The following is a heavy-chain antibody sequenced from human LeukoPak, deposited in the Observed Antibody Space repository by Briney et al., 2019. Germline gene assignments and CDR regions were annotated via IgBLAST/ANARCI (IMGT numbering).Heavy chain of an antibody. V-gene: IGHV4-4*07. J-gene: IGHJ6*03. CDR1: GNSFGDYY. D-gene: IGHD4-23*01. CDR3: ARGGGNGGGWVGHYYYMDV. Sequence: PSETLSLTCTVSGNSFGDYYWSWIRQPAGKGLEWIGRIYTSGSTTYNPSLKSRVTMSVDTPKSQFSLNLMSVTAADTAVYYCARGGGNGGGWVGHYYYMDVWGKGTTVTVSS. CDR2: IYTSGST.